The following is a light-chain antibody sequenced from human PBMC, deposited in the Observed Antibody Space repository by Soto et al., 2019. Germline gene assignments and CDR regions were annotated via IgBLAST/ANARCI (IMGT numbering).Light chain of an antibody. V-gene: IGKV1-33*01. J-gene: IGKJ4*01. CDR2: DAS. CDR3: QQYEELPLT. Sequence: DVPLTQSPSTLPASVGDRVAITCQATQNIFNYLNWFQQRPGKAPQLLISDASHLEPGVPSRFSGQRSGTDFTLIINDLQPEDFATYFCQQYEELPLTFGGGTRVEV. CDR1: QNIFNY.